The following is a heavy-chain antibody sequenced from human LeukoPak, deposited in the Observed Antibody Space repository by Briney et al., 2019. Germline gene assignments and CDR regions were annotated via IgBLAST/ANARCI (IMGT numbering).Heavy chain of an antibody. V-gene: IGHV3-33*01. Sequence: GGSLRLSCEASGFIFSSYGMHWVRQAPGKGLEWVASIWYDGSNKYYADSVKGRFTISRDNPKNTLYLLMNSLRAEDTAVYYCARPNWGAQLGYFDYWGQGTLVTVSS. CDR3: ARPNWGAQLGYFDY. CDR2: IWYDGSNK. CDR1: GFIFSSYG. J-gene: IGHJ4*02. D-gene: IGHD3-16*01.